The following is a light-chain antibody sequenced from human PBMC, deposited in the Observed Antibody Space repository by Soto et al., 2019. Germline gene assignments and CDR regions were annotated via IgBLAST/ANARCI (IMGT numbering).Light chain of an antibody. V-gene: IGKV1-5*01. CDR2: DAS. CDR3: QQYDNLPLT. J-gene: IGKJ4*01. Sequence: DIQMTQSPSTLSASVGDRVTITCRASQSISSWLAWYQQKPGKAPKLLIYDASSLESGVPSRFSGSGSGTEFTRTISSLQPDDFATYYCQQYDNLPLTFGGGTKVEIK. CDR1: QSISSW.